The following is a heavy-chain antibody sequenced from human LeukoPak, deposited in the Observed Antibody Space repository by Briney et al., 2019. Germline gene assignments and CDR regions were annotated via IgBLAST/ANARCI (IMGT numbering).Heavy chain of an antibody. V-gene: IGHV1-8*01. CDR2: MNPNSGDT. CDR3: ATFVPYSDSSDFYIHAFHI. Sequence: ASVKVSCKASGYSFTSYDFNWVRQATGQGLEWMGWMNPNSGDTGYAQKFQGRVTLTEDTSTDTAYMELTSLRAEDTALYYCATFVPYSDSSDFYIHAFHIWGRGTMVTVSS. J-gene: IGHJ3*02. CDR1: GYSFTSYD. D-gene: IGHD3-22*01.